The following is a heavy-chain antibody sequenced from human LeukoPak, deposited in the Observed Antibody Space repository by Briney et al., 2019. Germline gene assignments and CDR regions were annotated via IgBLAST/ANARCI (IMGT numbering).Heavy chain of an antibody. D-gene: IGHD1-26*01. CDR3: AREVGATNAFDI. V-gene: IGHV3-48*03. CDR1: RFTFSSYE. Sequence: PGGSLRLSCGASRFTFSSYEMNWVRQAPGKGLEWISYISSSGGSKYYADSVEGRFTISRDNAKNSLYLQMNTLTAEDTAAYYCAREVGATNAFDIWGQGTMVTVSS. J-gene: IGHJ3*02. CDR2: ISSSGGSK.